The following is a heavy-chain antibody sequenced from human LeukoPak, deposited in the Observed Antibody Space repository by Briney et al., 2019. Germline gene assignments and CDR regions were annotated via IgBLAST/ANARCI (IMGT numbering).Heavy chain of an antibody. Sequence: ASVKVSCKASGYTFTSYYMHWVRQAPGQGLEWMGIIKPSGGSTSYAQKFQGRVTMTRDTSTSTVYMELSSLRSEDTAVYYCARSSRGSSSRNNAFDIWGQGTMVTVSS. J-gene: IGHJ3*02. CDR2: IKPSGGST. V-gene: IGHV1-46*01. CDR3: ARSSRGSSSRNNAFDI. CDR1: GYTFTSYY. D-gene: IGHD6-13*01.